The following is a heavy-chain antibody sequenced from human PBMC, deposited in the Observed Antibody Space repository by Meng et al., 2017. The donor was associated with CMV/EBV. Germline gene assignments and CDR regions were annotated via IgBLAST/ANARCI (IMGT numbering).Heavy chain of an antibody. Sequence: GESLKIPCAASGFTFSSYSMNWVRQAPGKGLEWVSYISSSSSTIYYADSVKGRFTISRDNAKNSLYLQMNSLRAEDTAVYYCARESPIGVDIWGQGTMVTVSS. D-gene: IGHD2/OR15-2a*01. CDR3: ARESPIGVDI. CDR2: ISSSSSTI. J-gene: IGHJ3*02. CDR1: GFTFSSYS. V-gene: IGHV3-48*04.